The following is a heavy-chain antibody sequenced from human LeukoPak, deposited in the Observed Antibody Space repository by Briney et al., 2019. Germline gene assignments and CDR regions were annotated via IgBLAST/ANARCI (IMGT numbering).Heavy chain of an antibody. D-gene: IGHD3-10*01. CDR1: GGTFSSYA. CDR2: IIPIFGTA. Sequence: SVKVSCKASGGTFSSYAISWGRQAPGQGLEWMGGIIPIFGTANYAQKFQGRVTITTDESTSTAYMELSSLRSEDTAVYYCARGYGSGSYPQYYYYCYMGVWGKGTTVTVSS. J-gene: IGHJ6*03. V-gene: IGHV1-69*05. CDR3: ARGYGSGSYPQYYYYCYMGV.